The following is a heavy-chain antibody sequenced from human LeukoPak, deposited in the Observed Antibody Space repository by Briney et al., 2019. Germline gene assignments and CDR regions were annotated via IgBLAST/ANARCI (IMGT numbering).Heavy chain of an antibody. D-gene: IGHD3-3*01. CDR2: INSDGSST. V-gene: IGHV3-74*01. CDR3: ARAVYDFWSGYPGFPELDY. CDR1: GFTFSSYW. J-gene: IGHJ4*02. Sequence: GGSLRLSCAASGFTFSSYWMHWVRQAPGKGLVWVSRINSDGSSTSYADSVKGRFTISRDNAKNSLYLQMNSLRDEDTAVYYCARAVYDFWSGYPGFPELDYWGQGTLVTVSS.